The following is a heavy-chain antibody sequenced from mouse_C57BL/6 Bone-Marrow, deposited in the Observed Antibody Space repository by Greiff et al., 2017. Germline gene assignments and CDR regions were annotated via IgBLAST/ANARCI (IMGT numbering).Heavy chain of an antibody. V-gene: IGHV1-61*01. J-gene: IGHJ4*01. CDR2: IYPSDSET. CDR1: GYTFTSYW. CDR3: ARDVEGAMDY. Sequence: QVQLQQPGAELVRPGSSVKLSCKASGYTFTSYWMDWVKQRPGQGLEWIGNIYPSDSETHYNQKFKDKATLTVDKSSSTAYMQLSSLTSEDSAVYYCARDVEGAMDYWGQGTSVTVSS.